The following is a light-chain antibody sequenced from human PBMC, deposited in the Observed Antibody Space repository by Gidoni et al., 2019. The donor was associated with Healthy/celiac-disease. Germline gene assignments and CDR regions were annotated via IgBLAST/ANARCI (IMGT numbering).Light chain of an antibody. CDR1: QTLLHSKRYNY. V-gene: IGKV2-28*01. CDR2: LGS. Sequence: DIVRTQSPLSLPVTPGAPASHSCRSSQTLLHSKRYNYLDWYLQKPEPSPQLLICLGSNRASGAPDRFSGGGAGADFTLKISRVEADDVGVYYCMQALQTPRFXQXTRLEIK. CDR3: MQALQTPR. J-gene: IGKJ5*01.